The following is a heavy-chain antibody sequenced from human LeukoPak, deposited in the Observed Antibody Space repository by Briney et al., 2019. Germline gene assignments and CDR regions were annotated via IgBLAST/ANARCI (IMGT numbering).Heavy chain of an antibody. V-gene: IGHV3-9*01. CDR1: GFTFDHYA. J-gene: IGHJ4*02. D-gene: IGHD3-22*01. CDR3: TKDNSGYNYLFEK. CDR2: ISWNSGTI. Sequence: SGGSLRLSCAASGFTFDHYAMHWVRHAPGKGLEWVSGISWNSGTIVYADSVKGQFTISRDNAKNSLYLQMNSLTIEDTALYYCTKDNSGYNYLFEKWGQGTVVTVSS.